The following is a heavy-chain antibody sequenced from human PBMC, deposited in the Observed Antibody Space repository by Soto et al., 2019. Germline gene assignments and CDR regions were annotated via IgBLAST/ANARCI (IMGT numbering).Heavy chain of an antibody. CDR3: ARRLYGAPPDY. D-gene: IGHD4-17*01. V-gene: IGHV3-49*04. Sequence: GGSLRLSCAASGFTFSNAWMSWVRQAPGKGLEWVGFIRSKTYGGTTEYAASVKGRFTISRDDSKSIAYLQMNSLKTEDTAVYYCARRLYGAPPDYWGQGTLVTVSS. CDR1: GFTFSNAW. J-gene: IGHJ4*02. CDR2: IRSKTYGGTT.